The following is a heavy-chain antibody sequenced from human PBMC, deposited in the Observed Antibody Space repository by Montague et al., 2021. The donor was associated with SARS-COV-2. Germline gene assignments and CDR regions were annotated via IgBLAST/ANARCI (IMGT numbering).Heavy chain of an antibody. CDR3: ATYRQGGSGRGY. V-gene: IGHV4-61*01. Sequence: SETRSLTCTVSGVSVSNPYYHWSWIRQPPGRGLEWIGYIGYGGSPNYSPSRYSRVTISLDTTKNQLSLRLTSATAADTAVYYCATYRQGGSGRGYWGQGILVTVSS. D-gene: IGHD3-10*01. CDR2: IGYGGSP. CDR1: GVSVSNPYYH. J-gene: IGHJ4*02.